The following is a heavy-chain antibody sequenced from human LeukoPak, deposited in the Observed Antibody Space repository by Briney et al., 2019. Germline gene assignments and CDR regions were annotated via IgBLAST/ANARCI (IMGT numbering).Heavy chain of an antibody. J-gene: IGHJ4*02. V-gene: IGHV3-21*01. Sequence: GGSRRLSCTASGFSFGDYAMNWVRQAPAKGLEWVSSISSSSSYIYYADSVKGRFTISRDNAKNSLYLQMNSLRAEDTAVYYCARAGNYYDSSGSFDYWGQGTLVTVSS. CDR3: ARAGNYYDSSGSFDY. CDR1: GFSFGDYA. CDR2: ISSSSSYI. D-gene: IGHD3-22*01.